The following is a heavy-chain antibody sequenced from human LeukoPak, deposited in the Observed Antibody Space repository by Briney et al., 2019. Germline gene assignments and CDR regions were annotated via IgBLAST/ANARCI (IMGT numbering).Heavy chain of an antibody. Sequence: VQPGGSLRLSCAASGFTLSSYAMSWVRQAPGKGLEWISTISGSGSSTDFADSVKGRFTISRDNSKNTLNLQMNNLRAEDTAIYYCAPDPNKWLRNYWGQGTLVTVSS. CDR3: APDPNKWLRNY. D-gene: IGHD5-12*01. V-gene: IGHV3-23*01. CDR2: ISGSGSST. J-gene: IGHJ4*02. CDR1: GFTLSSYA.